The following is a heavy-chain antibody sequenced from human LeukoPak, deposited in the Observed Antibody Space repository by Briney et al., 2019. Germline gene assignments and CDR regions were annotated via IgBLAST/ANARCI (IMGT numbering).Heavy chain of an antibody. V-gene: IGHV1-2*02. J-gene: IGHJ4*02. D-gene: IGHD6-13*01. CDR2: INPNSGGT. CDR3: ATGYSPLYYFDY. CDR1: GYTFTGYY. Sequence: ASVKVSCKASGYTFTGYYMHWVRQAPGQGLEWMGWINPNSGGTNYAQKFQGRVTMTRDTSISTAYMELSRLGSDDTAVYYCATGYSPLYYFDYWGQGTLVTVSS.